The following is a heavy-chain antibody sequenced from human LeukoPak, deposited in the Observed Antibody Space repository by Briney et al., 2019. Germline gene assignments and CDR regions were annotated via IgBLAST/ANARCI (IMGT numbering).Heavy chain of an antibody. CDR3: GRAAEELPQFDY. V-gene: IGHV4-39*07. CDR2: IYHSGST. D-gene: IGHD1-26*01. Sequence: KTSETLSLTCIVSGDSISSSSYYWGWIRQPPGKGLEWIGSIYHSGSTNYNPSLKSRVTISVDTSKNQFSLKLSSVTAADTAVYYCGRAAEELPQFDYWGQGTLVTVSS. J-gene: IGHJ4*02. CDR1: GDSISSSSYY.